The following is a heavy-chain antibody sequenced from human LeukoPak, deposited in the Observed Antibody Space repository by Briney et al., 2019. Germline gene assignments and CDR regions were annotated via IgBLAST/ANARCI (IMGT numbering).Heavy chain of an antibody. CDR2: ISSSSSYI. J-gene: IGHJ4*02. D-gene: IGHD3-22*01. CDR1: GFTFRRYS. Sequence: NPGGSLRLSCAASGFTFRRYSMNWLRQAPGKGLEWVSSISSSSSYIYYADSVKGRFTISRDNAKNSLYLQMNSLRAEDTAVYYCARDLSPVYYYDSSGYYYGRNDYWGQGTLVTVSS. V-gene: IGHV3-21*01. CDR3: ARDLSPVYYYDSSGYYYGRNDY.